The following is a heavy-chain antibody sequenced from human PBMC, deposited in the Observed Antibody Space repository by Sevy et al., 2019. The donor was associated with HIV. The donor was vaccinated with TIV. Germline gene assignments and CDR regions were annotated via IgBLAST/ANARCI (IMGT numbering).Heavy chain of an antibody. V-gene: IGHV3-23*01. CDR2: LRGSGYST. CDR3: AKERGVPWGAYYFDY. D-gene: IGHD1-1*01. CDR1: GFTFSSYA. J-gene: IGHJ4*02. Sequence: GGSLRLSCAASGFTFSSYAMSWVRQAPAKGLEWVSGLRGSGYSTDYADSVKGRFTISRDNSKNPLYLQMNSLRAEDTAVYYCAKERGVPWGAYYFDYWGQGTLVTVSS.